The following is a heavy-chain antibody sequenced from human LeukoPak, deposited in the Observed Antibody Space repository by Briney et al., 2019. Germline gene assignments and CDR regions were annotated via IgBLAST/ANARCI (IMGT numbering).Heavy chain of an antibody. V-gene: IGHV3-48*03. J-gene: IGHJ4*02. CDR3: ARQELYGDYY. CDR1: GFIFSSYE. CDR2: ISSSGSTI. D-gene: IGHD4-17*01. Sequence: TGGSLRLSCAASGFIFSSYEMNWVRQAPGKGLERVSYISSSGSTIYYADSVKGRFTISRDNAKNSLYLQMNSLRAEDTAVYYCARQELYGDYYWGQGTLVTVSS.